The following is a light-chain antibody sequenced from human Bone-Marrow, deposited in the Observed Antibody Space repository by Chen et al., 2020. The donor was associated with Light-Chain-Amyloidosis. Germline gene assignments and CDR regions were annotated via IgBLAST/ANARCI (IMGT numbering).Light chain of an antibody. CDR3: SSFTSSSSYV. CDR1: SGDVGAYNY. J-gene: IGLJ1*01. V-gene: IGLV2-14*01. Sequence: QSALTQPASVSGSPGQSITISCTGTSGDVGAYNYVSWYQQHRGQAPKVMIYAVSNRPSGVSNRFAGSKAGNTASLTISGLQAEDEADYYGSSFTSSSSYVFGPGTKVTVL. CDR2: AVS.